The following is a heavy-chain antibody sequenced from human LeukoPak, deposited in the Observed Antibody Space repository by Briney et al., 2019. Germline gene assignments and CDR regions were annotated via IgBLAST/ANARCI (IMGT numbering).Heavy chain of an antibody. J-gene: IGHJ5*02. CDR3: TRVNLRGSQYNWFDP. D-gene: IGHD1-26*01. CDR2: ITPIIDTA. CDR1: GGTLNSHI. V-gene: IGHV1-69*08. Sequence: SVKVSCKTSGGTLNSHIFSWVRQAPGQGLEWMGKITPIIDTAKYSQKFRGRVTITADKSTTTVYMELSSLKSGDTAVYYCTRVNLRGSQYNWFDPWGQGTLVTVSS.